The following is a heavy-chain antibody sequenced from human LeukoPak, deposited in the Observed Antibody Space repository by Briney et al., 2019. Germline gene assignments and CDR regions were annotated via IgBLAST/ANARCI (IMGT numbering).Heavy chain of an antibody. V-gene: IGHV4-34*01. CDR3: ARVSGDYATFDY. D-gene: IGHD4-17*01. CDR2: INHSGST. CDR1: GGSFSGYY. Sequence: SETLSLTCAVYGGSFSGYYRSWIRQPPGKGLEWIGEINHSGSTNYNPSLKSRVTISVDTSKNQFSLKLSSVTAADTAVYYCARVSGDYATFDYWGRGTLVTVSS. J-gene: IGHJ4*02.